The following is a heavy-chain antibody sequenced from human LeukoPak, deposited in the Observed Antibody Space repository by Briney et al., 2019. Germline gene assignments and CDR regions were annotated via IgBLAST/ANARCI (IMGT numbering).Heavy chain of an antibody. Sequence: GGSLRLSCVASGFAFSNYAMSWVRQAPEKGLDWVSVISGSAHKIRYADSVKGRFTISRDNSENTVYLQMTNLSAEDTALYYCAGRVTGYSSGYVYWGQGTLVTVSS. CDR1: GFAFSNYA. J-gene: IGHJ4*02. CDR3: AGRVTGYSSGYVY. CDR2: ISGSAHKI. D-gene: IGHD5-18*01. V-gene: IGHV3-23*01.